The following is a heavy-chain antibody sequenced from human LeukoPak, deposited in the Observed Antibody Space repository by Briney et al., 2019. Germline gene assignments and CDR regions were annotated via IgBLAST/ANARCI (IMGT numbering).Heavy chain of an antibody. J-gene: IGHJ4*02. V-gene: IGHV3-48*03. Sequence: GGSLRLSCAASGFTFSDYEINWVRQAPGKGLEWVPCISTSGSTTYYADSVKGRFTISRDNAKNSLFLQMNTLTAEDTAVYYCARGALHVFDYWGQGTPVTASS. CDR1: GFTFSDYE. D-gene: IGHD3-10*02. CDR2: ISTSGSTT. CDR3: ARGALHVFDY.